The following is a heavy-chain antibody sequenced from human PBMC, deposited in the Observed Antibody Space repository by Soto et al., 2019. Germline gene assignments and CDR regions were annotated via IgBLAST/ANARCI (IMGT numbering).Heavy chain of an antibody. Sequence: GGSLRLSCAASGLTFSTYSMNWVRQAPGKGLEWVSSVSGSSTYIPYADSVRGRFAISRDNAQNSLYLQMNSLRAEDTAVYYCLRGTNGVFDYWGQGT. CDR3: LRGTNGVFDY. J-gene: IGHJ4*02. D-gene: IGHD2-8*01. CDR2: VSGSSTYI. V-gene: IGHV3-21*01. CDR1: GLTFSTYS.